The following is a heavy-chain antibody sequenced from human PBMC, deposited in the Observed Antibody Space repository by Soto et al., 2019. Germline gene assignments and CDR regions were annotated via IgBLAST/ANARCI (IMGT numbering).Heavy chain of an antibody. J-gene: IGHJ5*02. V-gene: IGHV4-39*01. D-gene: IGHD2-15*01. CDR3: ARCHCSGGSCPSYNWFDP. CDR1: GGSISSSSYY. CDR2: IYYSGST. Sequence: QLQLQESGPGLVKPSETLSLTCTVSGGSISSSSYYWGWIRQPPGKGLEWIGSIYYSGSTYYNPSLKSRVTISVDTSKNQFSLKLSSVTAADTAVYYCARCHCSGGSCPSYNWFDPWGQGTLVTVSS.